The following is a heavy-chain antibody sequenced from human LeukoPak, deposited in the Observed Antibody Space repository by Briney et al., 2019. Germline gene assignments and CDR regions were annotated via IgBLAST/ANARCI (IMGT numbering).Heavy chain of an antibody. CDR2: INPSGGST. CDR1: GYTFTSYD. Sequence: GASVKVSCKASGYTFTSYDINWVRQATGQGLEWMGIINPSGGSTSYAQKFQGRVTMTRDMSTSTVYMELSSLRSEDTAVYYCARDRGFGELYLDYWGQGTLVTVSS. J-gene: IGHJ4*02. CDR3: ARDRGFGELYLDY. V-gene: IGHV1-46*01. D-gene: IGHD3-10*01.